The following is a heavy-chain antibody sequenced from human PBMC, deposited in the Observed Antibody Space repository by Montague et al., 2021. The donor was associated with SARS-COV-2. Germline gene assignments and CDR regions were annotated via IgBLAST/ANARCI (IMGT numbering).Heavy chain of an antibody. CDR2: INRAGDI. V-gene: IGHV3-53*01. D-gene: IGHD3-9*01. CDR3: VRALGSGYDL. Sequence: SLRLSCAPSGFSVSDFFMSWVRQGPVRGLEWLSYINRAGDIYYADSVKGRFTISRDTSNNRVFLQMNSLRVDDTALYYCVRALGSGYDLWGQGTLVTVSS. J-gene: IGHJ5*02. CDR1: GFSVSDFF.